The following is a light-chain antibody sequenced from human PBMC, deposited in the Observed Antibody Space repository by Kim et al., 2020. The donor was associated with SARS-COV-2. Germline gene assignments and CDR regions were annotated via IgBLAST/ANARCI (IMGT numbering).Light chain of an antibody. J-gene: IGLJ2*01. CDR1: SSNIGAGYD. Sequence: RVTISCTGSSSNIGAGYDVHWYQKLPGTAPKLLISANNNRPSGVPDRFSGSRSVTSASLAITGLQAEDEADYYCQSYDSSLSVVVFGGGTQLTVL. CDR2: ANN. V-gene: IGLV1-40*01. CDR3: QSYDSSLSVVV.